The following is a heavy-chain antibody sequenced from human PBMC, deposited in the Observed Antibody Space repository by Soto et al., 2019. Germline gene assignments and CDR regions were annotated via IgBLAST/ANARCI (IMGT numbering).Heavy chain of an antibody. CDR1: GFTFSSYW. Sequence: EVQLLESGGGLVQPGGSLRLSCAASGFTFSSYWMHWVSQVPGKGLVWVSRINSDGSRTNYADSVKGRFTISRDNAKNTMYLQINSLRAEDTAVYYCARGLMHLYGMDVWGQGTTVTVSS. D-gene: IGHD3-16*01. CDR3: ARGLMHLYGMDV. CDR2: INSDGSRT. V-gene: IGHV3-74*01. J-gene: IGHJ6*02.